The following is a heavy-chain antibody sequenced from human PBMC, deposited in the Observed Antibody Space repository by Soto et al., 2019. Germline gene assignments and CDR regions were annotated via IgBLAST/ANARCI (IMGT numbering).Heavy chain of an antibody. CDR2: IYYSGST. Sequence: PSETLSLTCTVSGGSISSYYWSWIRPPPGKGLEWIGYIYYSGSTNYNPSLKSRVTISVDTSKNQFSLKLSSVTAADTAVYYCARGVYSSSGLNYYYYGMDVWGQGTTVTVSS. V-gene: IGHV4-59*01. CDR3: ARGVYSSSGLNYYYYGMDV. D-gene: IGHD6-6*01. J-gene: IGHJ6*02. CDR1: GGSISSYY.